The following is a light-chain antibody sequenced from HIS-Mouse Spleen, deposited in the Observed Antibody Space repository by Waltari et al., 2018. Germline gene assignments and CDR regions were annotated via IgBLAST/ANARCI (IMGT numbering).Light chain of an antibody. CDR1: TLGSKS. CDR3: QVWDSSSDHVV. CDR2: DDS. J-gene: IGLJ2*01. V-gene: IGLV3-21*03. Sequence: SYVLTQPPSVSVAPGKTASIPCGGNTLGSKSVPRYQHKPGQAPVLVVYDDSDRPSGIPERFSGSNSGNTATLTISRVEAGDEADYYCQVWDSSSDHVVFGGGTKLTVL.